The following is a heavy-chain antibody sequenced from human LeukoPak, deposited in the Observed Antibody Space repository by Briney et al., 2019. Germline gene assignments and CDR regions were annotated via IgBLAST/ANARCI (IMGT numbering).Heavy chain of an antibody. CDR2: IYASGST. Sequence: SETLSLTCTVSGGSITTYYWDWIRQPAGKGLEWMGRIYASGSTNFNPSLKSRVTMSVDTSKNQFSLSLNSVTAADTAVYCCARDRTYGDSFGYYYYGMDVWGQGTTVTVSS. CDR1: GGSITTYY. J-gene: IGHJ6*02. D-gene: IGHD4-17*01. V-gene: IGHV4-4*07. CDR3: ARDRTYGDSFGYYYYGMDV.